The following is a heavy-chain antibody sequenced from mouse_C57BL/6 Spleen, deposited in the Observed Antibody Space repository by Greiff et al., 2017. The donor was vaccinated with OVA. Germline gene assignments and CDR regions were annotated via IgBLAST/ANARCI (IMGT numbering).Heavy chain of an antibody. D-gene: IGHD4-1*01. Sequence: EVKLVESGGGLVKPGGSLKLSCAASGFTFSDYGMHWVRQAPEKGLEWVAYISSGSSTIYYADTVKGRFTISRDNAKNTLFLQMTSLRSEDTAMYYCARPDWDEDYFDYWGQGTTLTVSS. CDR3: ARPDWDEDYFDY. J-gene: IGHJ2*01. V-gene: IGHV5-17*01. CDR1: GFTFSDYG. CDR2: ISSGSSTI.